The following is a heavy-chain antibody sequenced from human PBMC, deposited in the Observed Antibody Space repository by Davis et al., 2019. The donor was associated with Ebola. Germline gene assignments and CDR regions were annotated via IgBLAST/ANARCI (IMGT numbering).Heavy chain of an antibody. V-gene: IGHV1-18*01. J-gene: IGHJ6*02. CDR1: GYTFTSYG. CDR2: ISAYNGNT. CDR3: ARDKFSPAGHSYYYYYGMDV. Sequence: ASVKVSCMASGYTFTSYGISWVRQAPGQGLEWMGWISAYNGNTNYAQKLQGRVTMTTDTSTSTAYMELRSLRSDDTAVYYCARDKFSPAGHSYYYYYGMDVWGQGTTATVSS.